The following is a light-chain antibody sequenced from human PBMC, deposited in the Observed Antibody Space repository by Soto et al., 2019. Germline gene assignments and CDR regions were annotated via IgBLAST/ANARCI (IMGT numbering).Light chain of an antibody. V-gene: IGKV3-15*01. CDR2: GAS. CDR1: QSVSIN. CDR3: QQYTNWPPIFT. J-gene: IGKJ3*01. Sequence: EIVMTQSPASLSVSPGERATLSCRASQSVSINLAWYQQKPGQAPRLLIYGASTRATDIPDRFSGSGSGTEFTLTISSLLSEDFAVYYCQQYTNWPPIFTFGPGTKVDIK.